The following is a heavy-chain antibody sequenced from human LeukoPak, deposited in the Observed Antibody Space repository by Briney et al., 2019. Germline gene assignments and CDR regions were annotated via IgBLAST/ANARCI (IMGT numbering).Heavy chain of an antibody. CDR1: GGSISSYY. V-gene: IGHV4-59*01. CDR2: MYYGGST. J-gene: IGHJ4*02. D-gene: IGHD3-16*02. Sequence: SETLSLTCTVSGGSISSYYWSWIRQPPGKGLEWIGYMYYGGSTDYNPSLKSRVTISIDTSKNQFSLKLSSVTAADTAVYYCARGIGVTTYYDYVWGSYRSASFDYWGQGTLVTVSS. CDR3: ARGIGVTTYYDYVWGSYRSASFDY.